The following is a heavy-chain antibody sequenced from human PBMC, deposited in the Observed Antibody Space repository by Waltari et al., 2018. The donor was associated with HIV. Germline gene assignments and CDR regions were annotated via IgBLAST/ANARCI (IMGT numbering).Heavy chain of an antibody. CDR3: ARVFDGYYFDY. Sequence: QLQLQESGSGLVKPSQTLSLTCAVSGGSISSGGYSWSWIRQPPGKGLEWIGYIYHSGSTYYNPALNSRVTISVDRSKNQFSLKLSSVTAADTAVYYCARVFDGYYFDYWGQGTLVTVSS. J-gene: IGHJ4*02. CDR1: GGSISSGGYS. V-gene: IGHV4-30-2*01. CDR2: IYHSGST. D-gene: IGHD3-9*01.